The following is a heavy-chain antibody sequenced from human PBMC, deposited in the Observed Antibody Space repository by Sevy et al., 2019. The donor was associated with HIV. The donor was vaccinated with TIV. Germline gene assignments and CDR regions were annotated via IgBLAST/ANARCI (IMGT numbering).Heavy chain of an antibody. CDR2: ISAYNGNT. CDR1: GYTFTSYG. Sequence: ASVKVSRKASGYTFTSYGISWVRQAPGQGLEWMGWISAYNGNTNYAQKLQGRVTMTTDTSTSTAYMELRSLRSDDTAVYYCARVSRPRYYFDYWGQGTLVTVSS. V-gene: IGHV1-18*01. J-gene: IGHJ4*02. CDR3: ARVSRPRYYFDY.